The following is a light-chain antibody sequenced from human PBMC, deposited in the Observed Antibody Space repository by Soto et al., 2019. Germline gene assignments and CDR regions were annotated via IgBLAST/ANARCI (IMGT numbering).Light chain of an antibody. J-gene: IGLJ2*01. Sequence: QSVLTQPPSASGAPGQRVTISCSGSSSNIGSYTVIWYQQLPGTAPKLLIYSNHQRPSGVPDRFTGSKSGTSASLAISGPQSADEADYYCAAWDDSLNGPVFAGGTQLTVL. V-gene: IGLV1-44*01. CDR3: AAWDDSLNGPV. CDR1: SSNIGSYT. CDR2: SNH.